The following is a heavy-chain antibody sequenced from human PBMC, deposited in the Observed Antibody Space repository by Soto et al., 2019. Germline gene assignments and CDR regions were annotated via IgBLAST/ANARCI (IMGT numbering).Heavy chain of an antibody. D-gene: IGHD3-22*01. V-gene: IGHV1-18*01. Sequence: QVQLVQSGAEVREPGASVKVSCKTTGYTFTNYGISWVRQAPGQGLEWMGWISTNDGRTNYGQKFQGRVTMTRDTYTRAAYMELRSLRPDDTAVYYCARDYYEYDSGYVDVFDIWGQGTKVAVSS. CDR3: ARDYYEYDSGYVDVFDI. CDR1: GYTFTNYG. J-gene: IGHJ3*02. CDR2: ISTNDGRT.